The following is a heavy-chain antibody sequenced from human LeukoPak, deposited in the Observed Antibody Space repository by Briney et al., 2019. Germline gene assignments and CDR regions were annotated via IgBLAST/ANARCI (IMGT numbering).Heavy chain of an antibody. CDR2: ISGSGGST. V-gene: IGHV3-23*01. CDR1: GFTFSSYA. Sequence: GGSLRLSCAASGFTFSSYAMSWVRQAPGKGLEWVSAISGSGGSTYYADSVKGRFTISRDNSKNTLYLQVNSLRAEDTAVYYCAKDREGSGWKPRTYYYGMDVWGQGTTVTVSS. CDR3: AKDREGSGWKPRTYYYGMDV. D-gene: IGHD6-19*01. J-gene: IGHJ6*02.